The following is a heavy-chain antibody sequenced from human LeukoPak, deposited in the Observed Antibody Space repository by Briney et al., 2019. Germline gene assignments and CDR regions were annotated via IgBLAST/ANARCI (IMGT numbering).Heavy chain of an antibody. Sequence: GGSLRLSCAASGFNFKTYWMHWVRQAPGKGLVWVSRINSDGSNTTYADSVKGRFTVSRDNAMNTLYLQMHSLRAEDTALYFCARGYGADVWGKGTMVTVSS. CDR3: ARGYGADV. CDR2: INSDGSNT. J-gene: IGHJ6*04. CDR1: GFNFKTYW. V-gene: IGHV3-74*01.